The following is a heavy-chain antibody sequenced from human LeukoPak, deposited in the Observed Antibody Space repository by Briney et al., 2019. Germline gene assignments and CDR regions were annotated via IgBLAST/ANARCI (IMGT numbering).Heavy chain of an antibody. V-gene: IGHV3-23*01. CDR3: VRDWEYSGGDCYWDY. CDR2: ISGSGGST. J-gene: IGHJ4*02. D-gene: IGHD2-21*02. Sequence: GGSLRLSCAASGFTFSSYAMSWVRQAPGKGLEWVSAISGSGGSTYYADSVKGRFTISRDNAKNSLYLQMNSLRAEDTASCYCVRDWEYSGGDCYWDYWGQGTLVTVSS. CDR1: GFTFSSYA.